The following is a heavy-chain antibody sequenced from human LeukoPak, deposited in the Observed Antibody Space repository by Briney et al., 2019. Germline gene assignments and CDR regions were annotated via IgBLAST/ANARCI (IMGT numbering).Heavy chain of an antibody. V-gene: IGHV1-46*01. CDR2: IDPTSSST. CDR3: ARDYPEGADSPMIYYFDY. D-gene: IGHD3/OR15-3a*01. CDR1: GYTFTGYY. Sequence: ASVKVSCKASGYTFTGYYMHWVRQAPGQGLEWMGVIDPTSSSTNYAQKFQGRVAMTRDTSTSTVYMHLSSLKSEDTALYYCARDYPEGADSPMIYYFDYWGQGTLVTVSS. J-gene: IGHJ4*02.